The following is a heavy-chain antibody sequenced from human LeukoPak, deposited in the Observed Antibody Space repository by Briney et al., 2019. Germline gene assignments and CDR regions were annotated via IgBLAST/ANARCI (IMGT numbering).Heavy chain of an antibody. CDR3: ARRTGYYDGFDY. CDR1: GRSISSYY. Sequence: PSQTLSLTCTLSGRSISSYYCSWIRQPPGKGQKLIGYIYYSGSTNYNPSLKSRVTISVDTSKNQCSLKLSSVTAADTAVYYCARRTGYYDGFDYWGQGTLVTVSS. CDR2: IYYSGST. V-gene: IGHV4-59*01. J-gene: IGHJ4*02. D-gene: IGHD3/OR15-3a*01.